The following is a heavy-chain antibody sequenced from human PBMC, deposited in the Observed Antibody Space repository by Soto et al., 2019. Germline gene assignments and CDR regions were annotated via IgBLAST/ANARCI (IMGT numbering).Heavy chain of an antibody. D-gene: IGHD2-15*01. V-gene: IGHV1-69*12. J-gene: IGHJ4*02. CDR3: ARDECTGGSCYPTR. CDR1: GGTFSRYA. Sequence: QVQLVQSGAEVKKPGSSVKVSCKASGGTFSRYAITWVRQAPGQGLEWMGGIIPIFGTGNYAQKFQGRVTIXAXDXXSTAYMELSGLTSDDTAMYFCARDECTGGSCYPTRWGQGTLVAVSS. CDR2: IIPIFGTG.